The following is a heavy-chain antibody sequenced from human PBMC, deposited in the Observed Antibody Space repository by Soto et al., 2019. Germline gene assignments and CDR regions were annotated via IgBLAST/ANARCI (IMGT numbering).Heavy chain of an antibody. CDR1: GFTFSNYG. J-gene: IGHJ4*02. CDR3: ARVLNTAYYY. Sequence: PGGSLRLSCAASGFTFSNYGMHWVRQAPGKGLEWVAVISYDGSYKYSGDSVKGRFTISRDNSKNTLYLQMNSLRPEDTAVYYCARVLNTAYYYWGQGTLVTVSS. V-gene: IGHV3-30*03. CDR2: ISYDGSYK. D-gene: IGHD5-18*01.